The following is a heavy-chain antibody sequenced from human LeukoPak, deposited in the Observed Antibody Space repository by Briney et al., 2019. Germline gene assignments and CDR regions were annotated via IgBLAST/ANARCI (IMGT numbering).Heavy chain of an antibody. J-gene: IGHJ4*02. CDR3: AREYYYDSHLGSPFDY. CDR2: IYHNGNT. D-gene: IGHD3-22*01. V-gene: IGHV4-38-2*02. Sequence: SKTLSLTCTVSGYSISSGYYWGWIRQTPGKGLEWIGSIYHNGNTFYNPSLKSRVTISMDTSKNHFSLRLSSVTAADTAVYYCAREYYYDSHLGSPFDYWGQGTLVTVSS. CDR1: GYSISSGYY.